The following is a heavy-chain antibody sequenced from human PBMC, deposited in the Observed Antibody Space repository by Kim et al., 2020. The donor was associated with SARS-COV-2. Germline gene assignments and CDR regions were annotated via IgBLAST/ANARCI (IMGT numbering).Heavy chain of an antibody. CDR1: GYTFTSYG. J-gene: IGHJ4*02. Sequence: ASVKVSCKASGYTFTSYGISWVRQAPGQGLEWMGWISAYNGNTNYAQKLQGRVTMTTDTSTSTAYMELRSLRSDDTAVYYCARDRRSWVGYSGYGEFDYWGQGTLVTVSS. CDR2: ISAYNGNT. D-gene: IGHD5-12*01. CDR3: ARDRRSWVGYSGYGEFDY. V-gene: IGHV1-18*01.